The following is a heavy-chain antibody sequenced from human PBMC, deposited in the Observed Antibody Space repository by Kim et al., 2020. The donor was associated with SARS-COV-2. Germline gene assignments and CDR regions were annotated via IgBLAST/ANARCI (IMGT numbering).Heavy chain of an antibody. CDR3: ARDNGYCSSTSCYPVVTTPCCYYYGMDV. J-gene: IGHJ6*02. CDR1: GYTFTSYG. CDR2: ISAYNGNT. Sequence: ASVKVSCKASGYTFTSYGISWVRQAPGQGLEWMGWISAYNGNTNYAQKLQGRVTMTTDTSTSTAYMELRSLRSDDTAMYYCARDNGYCSSTSCYPVVTTPCCYYYGMDVWGQGTTVTVSS. D-gene: IGHD2-2*03. V-gene: IGHV1-18*01.